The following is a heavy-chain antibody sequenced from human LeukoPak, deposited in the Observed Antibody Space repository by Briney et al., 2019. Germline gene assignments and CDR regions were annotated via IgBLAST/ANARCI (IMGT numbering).Heavy chain of an antibody. D-gene: IGHD4-17*01. V-gene: IGHV3-30-3*01. J-gene: IGHJ4*02. CDR3: ARQTVTTPYPFDY. Sequence: PGGSLRLSCAASGFTFSSYAMHWVRQAPGKGLEWVAVISYDGSNKYYADSVKGRFTISRDNAKNSLYLQMNSLRAEDTAVYYCARQTVTTPYPFDYWGQGTLVTVSS. CDR1: GFTFSSYA. CDR2: ISYDGSNK.